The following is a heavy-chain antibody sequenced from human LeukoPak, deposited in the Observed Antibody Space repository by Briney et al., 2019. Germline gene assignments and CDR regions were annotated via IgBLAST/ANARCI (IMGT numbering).Heavy chain of an antibody. CDR1: GYTFGSYD. CDR3: ARLSETAAYYYTSGYYFLGY. V-gene: IGHV1-8*02. J-gene: IGHJ4*02. Sequence: ASVRVSCEASGYTFGSYDINWVRKATGQGLEWMGWMNPGSGNTGYAQRFQGRVTMTRDTSTNTAYMELSGLRSEDTAIYYCARLSETAAYYYTSGYYFLGYWGQGTLVTVDS. CDR2: MNPGSGNT. D-gene: IGHD3-22*01.